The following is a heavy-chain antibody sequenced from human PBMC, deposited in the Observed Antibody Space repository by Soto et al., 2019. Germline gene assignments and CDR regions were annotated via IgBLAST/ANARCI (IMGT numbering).Heavy chain of an antibody. Sequence: GGSLRLSCAASGFTFSSYAMHWVRQAPGKGLEWVAVISYDGSNKYYADSVKGRFTISRDNSKNTLYLQMNSLRAEDTAVYYCSTGGYGSGYYYYGMDVWGQGTTVTVSS. CDR2: ISYDGSNK. V-gene: IGHV3-30-3*01. CDR1: GFTFSSYA. CDR3: STGGYGSGYYYYGMDV. J-gene: IGHJ6*02. D-gene: IGHD3-10*01.